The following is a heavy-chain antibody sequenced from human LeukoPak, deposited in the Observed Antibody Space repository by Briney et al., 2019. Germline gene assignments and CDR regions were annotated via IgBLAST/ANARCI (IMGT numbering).Heavy chain of an antibody. D-gene: IGHD6-19*01. J-gene: IGHJ4*02. CDR2: IYYTGDS. CDR1: GGSISNSY. CDR3: ASFLVKQWLLPFDY. Sequence: SETLSLTCTVSGGSISNSYWSWIRQPPGKGLEWIGYIYYTGDSNYNPSLKSRVAISLDTSKNQFSLKLSSVTAADTAVYYCASFLVKQWLLPFDYWGQGTLVTVSS. V-gene: IGHV4-59*12.